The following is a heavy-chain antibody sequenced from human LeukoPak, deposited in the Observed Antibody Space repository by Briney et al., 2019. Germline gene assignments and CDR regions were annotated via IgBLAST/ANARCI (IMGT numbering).Heavy chain of an antibody. Sequence: ASVKVSCKASGYTFSNYGISWVRQAPGLGLEWMGWTSYNGNTNYAQKFQDRVTMTTDTSTTTAYMELRSLESDDTAVYYCARHSGSGWQALGYWGQGTLSPSPQ. CDR2: TSYNGNT. CDR1: GYTFSNYG. J-gene: IGHJ4*02. V-gene: IGHV1-18*04. D-gene: IGHD6-19*01. CDR3: ARHSGSGWQALGY.